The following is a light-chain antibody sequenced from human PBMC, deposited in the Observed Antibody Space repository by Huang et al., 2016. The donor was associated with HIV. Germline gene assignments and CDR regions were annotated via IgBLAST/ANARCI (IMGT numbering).Light chain of an antibody. J-gene: IGKJ3*01. CDR1: QGISSD. CDR3: QQVNSFPFT. V-gene: IGKV1-9*01. CDR2: GAS. Sequence: IHLTQSPSSLSASVGDRVIITCRASQGISSDLAWFQQKPGKAPKLLSDGASTLQSGVPSRFTGSGSGANFTLSISSLQPEDFSTYYCQQVNSFPFTFGPGTKVDIK.